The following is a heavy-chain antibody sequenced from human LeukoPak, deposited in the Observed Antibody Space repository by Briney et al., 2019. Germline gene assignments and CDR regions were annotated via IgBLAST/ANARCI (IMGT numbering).Heavy chain of an antibody. V-gene: IGHV3-23*01. D-gene: IGHD3-22*01. CDR2: ISDNGGRT. CDR1: GFTFSSYG. CDR3: ATDREGDPSAYYLV. Sequence: PGGSLRLSCTASGFTFSSYGMHWVRQAPGKGLEWVSTISDNGGRTYYADSVKGRFTISRDNSKNTLFLQMNSLGAEDSAVYYCATDREGDPSAYYLVGGQGTLITVSS. J-gene: IGHJ4*02.